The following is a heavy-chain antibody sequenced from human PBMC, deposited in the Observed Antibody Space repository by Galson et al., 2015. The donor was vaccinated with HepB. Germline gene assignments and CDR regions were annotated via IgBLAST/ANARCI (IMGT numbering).Heavy chain of an antibody. V-gene: IGHV3-23*01. CDR1: GFTFSSYA. CDR3: AKEYGGGHYYGSGSTNYFDY. CDR2: ISGSGGST. J-gene: IGHJ4*02. D-gene: IGHD3-10*01. Sequence: SLRLSCAASGFTFSSYAMSWVRQAPGKGLEWVSAISGSGGSTYYADSVKGRFTISRDNSKNTLYLQMNSLRAEDTAVYYCAKEYGGGHYYGSGSTNYFDYWGQGTLVTVSS.